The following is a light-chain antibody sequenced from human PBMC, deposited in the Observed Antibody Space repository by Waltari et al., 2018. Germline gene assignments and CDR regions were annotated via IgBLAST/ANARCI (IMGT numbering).Light chain of an antibody. CDR1: SSDVGGSTY. CDR2: DVS. V-gene: IGLV2-11*01. CDR3: CSYAGSYTYV. Sequence: QSALTQPRPVSGSPGQSVTISCTGTSSDVGGSTYVSWYQQHPGKAPKLMIYDVSKRPSGVPDRFSGSKSGNTASLTISGLQAEDEADYSCCSYAGSYTYVFGTGTKVTVL. J-gene: IGLJ1*01.